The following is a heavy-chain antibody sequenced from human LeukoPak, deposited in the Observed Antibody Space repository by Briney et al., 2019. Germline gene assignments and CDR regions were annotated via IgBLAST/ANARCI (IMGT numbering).Heavy chain of an antibody. CDR3: ARHFDAFDI. J-gene: IGHJ3*02. CDR2: IYYSGNT. CDR1: GGSFSGYY. Sequence: PSETLSLTCTVSGGSFSGYYWSWIRQPPGKGLEWIGFIYYSGNTNYNPFLKSRVAISLATSKNQFSLTLSSVTAADTAVYYCARHFDAFDIWGPGTMVTVSS. V-gene: IGHV4-59*08.